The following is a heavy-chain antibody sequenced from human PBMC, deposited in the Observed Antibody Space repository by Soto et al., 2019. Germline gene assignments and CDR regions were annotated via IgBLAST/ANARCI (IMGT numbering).Heavy chain of an antibody. D-gene: IGHD6-6*01. CDR1: GFTLRGYA. CDR3: ARRARPDFYYMDV. V-gene: IGHV3-64*01. Sequence: EVQLAESGGGLVQPGGSLRLSCAPSGFTLRGYARDWVRQAPGKGLEYVSGISSNGVGTYYANSVQGRFTISRDNSKNTVYLQMGSLRPEDMAVYYCARRARPDFYYMDVWGKGTTVTVSS. J-gene: IGHJ6*03. CDR2: ISSNGVGT.